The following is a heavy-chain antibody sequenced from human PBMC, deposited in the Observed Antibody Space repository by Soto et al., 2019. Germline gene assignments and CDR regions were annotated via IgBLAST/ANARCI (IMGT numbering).Heavy chain of an antibody. Sequence: QVQLVQSGAEVKKPGASVKVSCKASGYTCTSYGISWVRHAPGQGLEWMGWISAYNGNTNNAQKLPGRVTMTTDTSTSTAYMELRSLRSDDTAVYYCARDVVVMAAYDAFDIWGQGRMVTVSS. CDR1: GYTCTSYG. CDR3: ARDVVVMAAYDAFDI. D-gene: IGHD2-21*01. CDR2: ISAYNGNT. J-gene: IGHJ3*02. V-gene: IGHV1-18*01.